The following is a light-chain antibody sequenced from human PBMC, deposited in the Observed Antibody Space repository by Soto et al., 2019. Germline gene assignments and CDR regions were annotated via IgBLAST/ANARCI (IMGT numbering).Light chain of an antibody. Sequence: QSVLTQPPSASGTPGQRVNISCSGSSSNIGSNYVYWYQQLPGTAPKLLIYRNNQRPSGVPDRFSGSKSGTSASLAISGLRSEDEADYYCAASDDSLSGWVFGGGTKLTVL. CDR3: AASDDSLSGWV. CDR1: SSNIGSNY. CDR2: RNN. J-gene: IGLJ3*02. V-gene: IGLV1-47*01.